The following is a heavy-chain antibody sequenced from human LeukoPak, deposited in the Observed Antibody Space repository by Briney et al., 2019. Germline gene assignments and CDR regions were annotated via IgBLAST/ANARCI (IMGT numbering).Heavy chain of an antibody. D-gene: IGHD3-10*01. Sequence: GGSLRLSCAASGYTFGDYGMSWVRQVPGKGLEWVSGTNRRGDITGYADFVKGRFTISRDNAKNTLYLQMNSLRAEDTAVYYCAKDRRWGDITMVRGGTDYWGQGTLVTVSS. J-gene: IGHJ4*02. CDR2: TNRRGDIT. CDR1: GYTFGDYG. CDR3: AKDRRWGDITMVRGGTDY. V-gene: IGHV3-20*04.